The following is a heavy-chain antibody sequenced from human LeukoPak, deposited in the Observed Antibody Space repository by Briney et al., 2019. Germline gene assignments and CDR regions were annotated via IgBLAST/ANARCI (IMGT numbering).Heavy chain of an antibody. CDR1: GGSVSSGSYY. J-gene: IGHJ3*02. D-gene: IGHD3-22*01. CDR2: IYYSGST. V-gene: IGHV4-39*01. CDR3: ARLPSTFTLYYYDSSGYYSNAFDI. Sequence: PSETLSLTCTVSGGSVSSGSYYWGWIRQPPGKGLEWIGSIYYSGSTYYNPSLKSRVTISVDTSKNQFSLKLSSVTAADTAVYYCARLPSTFTLYYYDSSGYYSNAFDIWGQGTMVTVSS.